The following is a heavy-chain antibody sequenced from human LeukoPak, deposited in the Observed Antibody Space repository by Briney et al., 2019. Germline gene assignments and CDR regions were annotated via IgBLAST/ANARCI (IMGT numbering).Heavy chain of an antibody. J-gene: IGHJ3*02. V-gene: IGHV3-30*19. CDR2: ISYDGSNK. Sequence: GGSLRLSCAASGFTFSNYGMHWVRQAPGKGLEWVAVISYDGSNKYYADSVKGRFTISRDNSKNTLYLQMNSLRAEDTAVYYCARDHYSSSWYSGGSAFDIWGQGTMVTVSS. CDR1: GFTFSNYG. D-gene: IGHD6-13*01. CDR3: ARDHYSSSWYSGGSAFDI.